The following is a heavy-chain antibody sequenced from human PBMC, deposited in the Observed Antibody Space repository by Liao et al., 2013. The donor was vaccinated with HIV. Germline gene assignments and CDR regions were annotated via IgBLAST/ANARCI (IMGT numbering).Heavy chain of an antibody. CDR2: IFYNGAT. V-gene: IGHV4-30-4*08. CDR1: GGSISSGDYY. Sequence: QVQLQESGPGLVKPSQTLSLTCTVSGGSISSGDYYWNWIRQPPGKGLEWIGYIFYNGATYYNPSLKSRATISLDTSKNQFSLNLRSVTAADTAVYFCARDDSLAPRPFDYWGRGTLVTVSS. D-gene: IGHD6-6*01. CDR3: ARDDSLAPRPFDY. J-gene: IGHJ4*02.